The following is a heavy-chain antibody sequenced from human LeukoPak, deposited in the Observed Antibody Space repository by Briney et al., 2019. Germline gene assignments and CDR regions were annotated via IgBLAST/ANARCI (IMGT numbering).Heavy chain of an antibody. J-gene: IGHJ4*02. D-gene: IGHD2/OR15-2a*01. CDR1: GFTFSSFW. Sequence: SGGSLRLSCAASGFTFSSFWMSWVRQAPGKGLEWVSVIYSDGDTYYPESVKGRFTISRDNSKNTLYLQMSSLRAEDTAVYYCAGDSLSPPQGDSWGQGTLVTVSS. CDR3: AGDSLSPPQGDS. CDR2: IYSDGDT. V-gene: IGHV3-53*01.